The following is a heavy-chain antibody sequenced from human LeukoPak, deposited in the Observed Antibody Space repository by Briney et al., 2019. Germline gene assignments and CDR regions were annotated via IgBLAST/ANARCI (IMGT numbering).Heavy chain of an antibody. V-gene: IGHV3-7*04. D-gene: IGHD6-13*01. J-gene: IGHJ4*02. Sequence: PGGSLRLSCTASGFTFSNNWRGWVRQAPGKGLEWVASIKQDGSATHYVDSVKGRFTISRDNANNSLFLHMNSLRVEDTAVYFCARWGYSGNWYFSDCWGQGTLLTVSS. CDR2: IKQDGSAT. CDR3: ARWGYSGNWYFSDC. CDR1: GFTFSNNW.